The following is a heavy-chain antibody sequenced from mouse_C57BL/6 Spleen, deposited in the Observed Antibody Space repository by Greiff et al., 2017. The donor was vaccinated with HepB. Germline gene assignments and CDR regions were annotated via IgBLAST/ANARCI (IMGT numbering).Heavy chain of an antibody. CDR3: ARDNMITTGWYFDV. CDR1: GFTFSSYA. D-gene: IGHD2-4*01. J-gene: IGHJ1*03. CDR2: ISDGGSYT. V-gene: IGHV5-4*01. Sequence: EVQVVESGGGLVKPGGSLKLSCAASGFTFSSYAMSWVRQTPEKRLEWVATISDGGSYTYYPDNVKGRFTISRDNAKNNLYLQMRHLKSEDTAMYYCARDNMITTGWYFDVWGTGTTVTVSS.